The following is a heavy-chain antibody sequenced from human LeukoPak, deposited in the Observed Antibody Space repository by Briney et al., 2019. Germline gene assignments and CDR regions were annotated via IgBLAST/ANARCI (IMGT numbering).Heavy chain of an antibody. CDR2: IIPIFGTA. J-gene: IGHJ5*02. D-gene: IGHD3-22*01. V-gene: IGHV1-69*01. CDR1: GGTCSSYA. Sequence: SVKVSCKASGGTCSSYAISWVRQAPGQGLEWMGGIIPIFGTANYAQKFQGRVAITADESTSTAYMELSSLRSEDTAVYYCARVVFYDSSGYYNGWFDPWGQGTLVTVSS. CDR3: ARVVFYDSSGYYNGWFDP.